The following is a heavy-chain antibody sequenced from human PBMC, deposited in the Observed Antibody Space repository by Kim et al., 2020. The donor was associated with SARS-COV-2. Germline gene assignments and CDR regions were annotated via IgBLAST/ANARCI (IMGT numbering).Heavy chain of an antibody. CDR3: TTNSCGGDCSRRRGFDP. Sequence: GGSLRLSCAGSGFIFSSNWMHWVRQVPGKGLVWVARINSYGSSISYADTVKGRFTISRDNAKNMLYLQMNSLRVEDTSVYYCTTNSCGGDCSRRRGFDPWGQGTLVTVSS. V-gene: IGHV3-74*03. CDR2: INSYGSSI. D-gene: IGHD2-21*02. J-gene: IGHJ5*02. CDR1: GFIFSSNW.